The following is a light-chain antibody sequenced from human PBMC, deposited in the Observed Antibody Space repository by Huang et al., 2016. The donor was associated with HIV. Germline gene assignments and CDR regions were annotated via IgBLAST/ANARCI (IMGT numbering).Light chain of an antibody. CDR2: KIS. CDR3: QYGET. CDR1: QNINSW. Sequence: DIQMTQSPSTLSAIIGDRVTTTCRACQNINSWLAWSQQKPGKAPKLLIYKISSLQSEGPSTFIGSGSGTEFILTISSLQPEDVGTYYCQYGETFGQGTKVEIK. J-gene: IGKJ1*01. V-gene: IGKV1-5*03.